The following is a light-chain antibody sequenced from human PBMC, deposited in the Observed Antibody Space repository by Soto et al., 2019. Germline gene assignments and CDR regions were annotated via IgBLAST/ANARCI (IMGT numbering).Light chain of an antibody. CDR1: SGHSTYA. CDR3: QTWGTGYVV. J-gene: IGLJ2*01. CDR2: LYSGGRH. V-gene: IGLV4-69*01. Sequence: QPVLTQSPSASASLGASVKLTCTLSSGHSTYAIAWHQQQPKKGPRYLVRLYSGGRHIKGDGVPDRFSGSSSGTERYLTIPSLQSDDEADYYCQTWGTGYVVFGGGTKLTVL.